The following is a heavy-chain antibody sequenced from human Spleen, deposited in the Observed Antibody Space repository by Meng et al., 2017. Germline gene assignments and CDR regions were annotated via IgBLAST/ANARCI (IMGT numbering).Heavy chain of an antibody. Sequence: QITLKESGPPLVQPTQTLTLTCTFSGFSLSTSGVGVGWIRQPPGKALEWLALIYWDDDKRYSPSLKSRLTITKDTPKNQVVLTMTNMDPVDTATYYCAHRPADTAMVYFDYWGQGTLVTVSS. CDR1: GFSLSTSGVG. V-gene: IGHV2-5*02. CDR3: AHRPADTAMVYFDY. D-gene: IGHD5-18*01. J-gene: IGHJ4*02. CDR2: IYWDDDK.